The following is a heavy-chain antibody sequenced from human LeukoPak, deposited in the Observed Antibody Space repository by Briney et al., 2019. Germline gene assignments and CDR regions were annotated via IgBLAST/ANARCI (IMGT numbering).Heavy chain of an antibody. V-gene: IGHV1-18*04. Sequence: ASVKVSCKASGYTFTGYYMHWVRQAPGQGLEWMGWISAYNGNTNYAQKLQGRVTMTTDTSTSTAYMELRSLRSDDTAVYYCAREDDILYYFDYWGQGTLVTVSS. D-gene: IGHD3-9*01. CDR1: GYTFTGYY. CDR3: AREDDILYYFDY. CDR2: ISAYNGNT. J-gene: IGHJ4*02.